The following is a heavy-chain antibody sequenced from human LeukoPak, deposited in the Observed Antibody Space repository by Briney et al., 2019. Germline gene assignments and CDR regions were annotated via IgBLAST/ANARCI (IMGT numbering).Heavy chain of an antibody. V-gene: IGHV4-34*01. CDR3: ARGSTYYESSGQVPFDY. CDR1: GVSFSGYY. Sequence: SETLSLTCAVYGVSFSGYYWSWIRQPPGKGLEWIGEINHSGSTNYNPSLKSRVTISVDMSKNQFSLKLSSVTAADTAVYYCARGSTYYESSGQVPFDYWGQGTLVTVSS. CDR2: INHSGST. D-gene: IGHD3-22*01. J-gene: IGHJ4*02.